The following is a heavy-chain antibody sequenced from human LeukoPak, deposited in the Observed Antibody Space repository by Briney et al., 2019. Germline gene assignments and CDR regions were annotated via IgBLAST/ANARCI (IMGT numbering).Heavy chain of an antibody. CDR2: ISAYNGNT. D-gene: IGHD2-2*01. CDR3: ARDRLGPYQP. J-gene: IGHJ4*02. CDR1: GYTFTSYG. Sequence: GASLKVSCTASGYTFTSYGISWVRQAPGQGLEWMGWISAYNGNTNYAQKLQGRVTITTDTSTSTAYMELRSLRSDDTAVYSCARDRLGPYQPWGQGTLVTVSS. V-gene: IGHV1-18*01.